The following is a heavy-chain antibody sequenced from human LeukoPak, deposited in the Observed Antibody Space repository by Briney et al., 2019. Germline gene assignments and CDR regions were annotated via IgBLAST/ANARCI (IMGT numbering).Heavy chain of an antibody. V-gene: IGHV1-18*01. Sequence: ASVKVSCKSSGYTFTSYGISWVRQAPGQGREWMGWISAYNGNTNSAQKLQGRVTMTTDTSTSTAYMELRSLRSDDTAVYYCARVNSYYYGSGSSFWGQGTLVTVSS. D-gene: IGHD3-10*01. J-gene: IGHJ4*02. CDR1: GYTFTSYG. CDR2: ISAYNGNT. CDR3: ARVNSYYYGSGSSF.